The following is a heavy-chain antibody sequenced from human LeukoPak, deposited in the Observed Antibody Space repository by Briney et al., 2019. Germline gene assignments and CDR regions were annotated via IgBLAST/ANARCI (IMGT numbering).Heavy chain of an antibody. J-gene: IGHJ4*01. V-gene: IGHV6-1*01. CDR3: ARGLSGTYFGDYFDY. Sequence: SQTLSLTCAISGDSVSTASAAWNWLRQSPSRGLEWLGRTYHRSRWYNDYGVAVKSRITINPDTSKNQFSLQLNSVTPEDTAVYFCARGLSGTYFGDYFDYWGHGTLVTVSS. CDR1: GDSVSTASAA. CDR2: TYHRSRWYN. D-gene: IGHD3-10*01.